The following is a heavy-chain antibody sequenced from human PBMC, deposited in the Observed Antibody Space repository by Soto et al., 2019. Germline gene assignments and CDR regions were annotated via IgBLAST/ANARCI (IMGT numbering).Heavy chain of an antibody. J-gene: IGHJ6*02. CDR1: GFTFSSYS. CDR2: TSYI. V-gene: IGHV3-21*01. Sequence: EVQLVESGGGLVKPGGSLRLSCAASGFTFSSYSSTSYIYYADSVKGRFTISRDNAKNSLYLQMNSLRAEDTAVYYCARVVDYYDPYYYYGMDVWCQGTTVTVSS. CDR3: ARVVDYYDPYYYYGMDV. D-gene: IGHD3-22*01.